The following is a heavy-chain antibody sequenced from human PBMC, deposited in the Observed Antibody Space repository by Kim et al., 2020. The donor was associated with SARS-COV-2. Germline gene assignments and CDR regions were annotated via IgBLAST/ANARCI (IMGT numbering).Heavy chain of an antibody. V-gene: IGHV3-11*04. J-gene: IGHJ6*02. CDR2: ISSSGSTI. CDR3: ARVPHITMPPFDYYYGMDV. D-gene: IGHD3-10*01. CDR1: GFTFSDYY. Sequence: GGSLRLSCAASGFTFSDYYMSWIRQAPGKGLDWVSYISSSGSTIYYADSVKGRFTISRDNAKNSLYLQMNSLRAEDTAVYYCARVPHITMPPFDYYYGMDVWGQGTTVTVSS.